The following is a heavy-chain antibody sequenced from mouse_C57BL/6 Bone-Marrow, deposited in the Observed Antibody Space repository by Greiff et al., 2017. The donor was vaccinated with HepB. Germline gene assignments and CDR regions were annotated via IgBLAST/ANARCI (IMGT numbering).Heavy chain of an antibody. J-gene: IGHJ3*01. CDR1: GFTFSSYG. D-gene: IGHD1-2*01. CDR2: ISSGGSYT. V-gene: IGHV5-6*01. CDR3: ARQATGFAY. Sequence: EVQLVESGGDLVKPGGSLKLSCAASGFTFSSYGMSWVRQTPDKRLEWVATISSGGSYTYYPDSVKGRFTISRDNAKNTLYLQMSSLKSEDTAMYYCARQATGFAYWGQGTLVTVSA.